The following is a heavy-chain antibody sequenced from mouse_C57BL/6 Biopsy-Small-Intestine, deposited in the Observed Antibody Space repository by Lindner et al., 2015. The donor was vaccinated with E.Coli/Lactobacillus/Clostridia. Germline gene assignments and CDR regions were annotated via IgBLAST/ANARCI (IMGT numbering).Heavy chain of an antibody. Sequence: SVKVSCKTSGYRFTDYYMHWVRQAPGQGLQWMGWIKPKSGDTNYAQRFQGGVTMTWDTSISTAYMEMISLRSDDTAVYYCARDPGSFNILTGYYSDYFDHWGQGTLVTVSS. CDR2: IKPKSGDT. J-gene: IGHJ2*01. V-gene: IGHV1-84*02. CDR3: ARDPGSFNILTGYYSDYFDH. D-gene: IGHD1-1*01. CDR1: GYRFTDYY.